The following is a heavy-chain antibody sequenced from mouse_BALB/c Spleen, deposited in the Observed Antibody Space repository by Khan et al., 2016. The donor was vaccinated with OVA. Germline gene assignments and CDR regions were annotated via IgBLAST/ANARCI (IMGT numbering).Heavy chain of an antibody. V-gene: IGHV3-2*02. CDR2: ISYSGST. J-gene: IGHJ4*01. CDR3: ARDGSRYNYAMDY. D-gene: IGHD2-3*01. Sequence: VQLKQSGPGLVKPSQSLSLTYTVTGYSITSDYAWNWIRQFPGNKLEWMGYISYSGSTNYNPALKSRISITRDTSKNQFFLQLNSVTTEDTATHFCARDGSRYNYAMDYWGQGTSVTVAS. CDR1: GYSITSDYA.